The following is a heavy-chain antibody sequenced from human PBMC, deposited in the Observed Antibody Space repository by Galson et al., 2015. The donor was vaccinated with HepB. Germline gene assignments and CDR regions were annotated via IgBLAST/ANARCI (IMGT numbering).Heavy chain of an antibody. CDR3: ATEERGGVVVAANDAFDI. J-gene: IGHJ3*02. V-gene: IGHV1-24*01. Sequence: SVKVSCKVSGYTLTELSMHWVRQAPGKGLEWMGGFDPEDGETIYAQKFQGRVTMTEDTSTDTAYMELSSLRSEDTAVYYCATEERGGVVVAANDAFDIRGQGTMVTVSS. CDR1: GYTLTELS. CDR2: FDPEDGET. D-gene: IGHD2-15*01.